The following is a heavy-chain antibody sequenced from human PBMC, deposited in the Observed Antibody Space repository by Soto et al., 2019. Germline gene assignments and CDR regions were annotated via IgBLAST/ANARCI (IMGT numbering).Heavy chain of an antibody. CDR2: IIPIFGTA. CDR3: ARGPTVGFNPNNWFDP. D-gene: IGHD3-10*01. CDR1: GYTLTTYG. J-gene: IGHJ5*02. Sequence: SVTVSCKASGYTLTTYGLSWVRQAPGQGLEWMGGIIPIFGTANYAQKFEGRVTITADESTSTAYMELSSLRSEDTAVYYCARGPTVGFNPNNWFDPWGQGTLVTVSS. V-gene: IGHV1-69*13.